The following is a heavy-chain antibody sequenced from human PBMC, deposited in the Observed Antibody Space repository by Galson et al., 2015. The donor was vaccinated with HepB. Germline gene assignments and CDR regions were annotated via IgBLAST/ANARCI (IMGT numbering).Heavy chain of an antibody. J-gene: IGHJ6*02. Sequence: SLRLSCAASGFTFSSYGMHWVRQAQGKGLEWVAVISYDGSNKYYADSVKGRFTFSRDNSKNTLYLQMNSLRAEDTAVYYSAKDRRPVYLFEGGMDVWGQGTTVTVSS. CDR1: GFTFSSYG. D-gene: IGHD5/OR15-5a*01. CDR2: ISYDGSNK. V-gene: IGHV3-30*18. CDR3: AKDRRPVYLFEGGMDV.